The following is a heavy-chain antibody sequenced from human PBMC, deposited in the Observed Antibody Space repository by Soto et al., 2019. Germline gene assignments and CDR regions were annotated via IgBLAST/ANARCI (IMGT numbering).Heavy chain of an antibody. CDR2: IYYSGST. J-gene: IGHJ6*02. CDR3: ATGIAVAAAYYDYDCMYV. V-gene: IGHV4-39*01. D-gene: IGHD6-19*01. CDR1: GGSISSSSYY. Sequence: QLQLQESGPGLVKPSETLSLTCTVSGGSISSSSYYRGWIRQPPGKGLEWMGSIYYSGSTYHNPSLQGRVTISVDTSKNQFSLRLSSGTAADTAVYYCATGIAVAAAYYDYDCMYVWGQGSTVTFAS.